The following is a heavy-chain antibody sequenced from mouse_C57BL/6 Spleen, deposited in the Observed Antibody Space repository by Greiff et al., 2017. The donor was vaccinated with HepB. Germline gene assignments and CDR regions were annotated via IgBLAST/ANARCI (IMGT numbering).Heavy chain of an antibody. CDR3: ARWLLENWYAMDY. CDR1: GFNIKNTY. V-gene: IGHV14-3*01. Sequence: VQLKESVAELVRPGASVKLSCTASGFNIKNTYMHWVKQRPEQGLEWIGRIDPANGNTKYAPKFQGKATITADTSSNTAYLQLSSLTSEDTAIYYCARWLLENWYAMDYWGQGTSVTVSS. CDR2: IDPANGNT. D-gene: IGHD2-3*01. J-gene: IGHJ4*01.